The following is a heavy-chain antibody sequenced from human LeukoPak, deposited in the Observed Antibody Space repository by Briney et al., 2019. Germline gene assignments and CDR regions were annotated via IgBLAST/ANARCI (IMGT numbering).Heavy chain of an antibody. CDR3: ASAEGVVTADY. CDR2: ISSSSSYI. D-gene: IGHD2-21*02. V-gene: IGHV3-21*01. Sequence: GGSLRLSCAASGFTFSSYSMNWVRQAPGRGLEWVSSISSSSSYIYYADSVKGRFTISRDNAKNSLYLQMNSLRAEDTAVYYCASAEGVVTADYWGQGTLVTVSS. CDR1: GFTFSSYS. J-gene: IGHJ4*02.